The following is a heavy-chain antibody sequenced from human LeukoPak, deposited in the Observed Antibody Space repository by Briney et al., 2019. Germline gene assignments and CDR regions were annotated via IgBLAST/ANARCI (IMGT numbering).Heavy chain of an antibody. Sequence: SETLSLTCTVSGGSISRYYWSWIRQPPGKTLEWIGYIYYSGSTNYNPSLKSRVAISVDTSKNQFSLKLSSVTAADTAVYYCARSDGDADFDYWGQGTLVTVSS. J-gene: IGHJ4*02. CDR3: ARSDGDADFDY. D-gene: IGHD2-21*02. V-gene: IGHV4-59*01. CDR1: GGSISRYY. CDR2: IYYSGST.